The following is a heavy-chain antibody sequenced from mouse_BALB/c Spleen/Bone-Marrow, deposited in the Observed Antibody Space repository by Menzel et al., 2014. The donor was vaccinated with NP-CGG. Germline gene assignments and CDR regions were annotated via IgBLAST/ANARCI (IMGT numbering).Heavy chain of an antibody. V-gene: IGHV4-1*02. D-gene: IGHD1-1*01. CDR2: INPGSSTI. CDR3: ARGDYGSSYYFDY. CDR1: GFDFSRYW. J-gene: IGHJ2*01. Sequence: EVKVIESGGGLVQPGGSLKLSCAASGFDFSRYWMSWVRQAPGKGLEWIGEINPGSSTINYTPSLKDKFIISRDNAKNTLYLQMSKVRSEDAALYYYARGDYGSSYYFDYWGQGTTLTVSS.